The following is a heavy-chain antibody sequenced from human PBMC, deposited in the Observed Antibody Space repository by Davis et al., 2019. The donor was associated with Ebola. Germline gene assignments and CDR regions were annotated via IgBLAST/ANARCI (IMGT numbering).Heavy chain of an antibody. CDR3: ARDFGLAAAGTAFDN. V-gene: IGHV3-30*04. D-gene: IGHD6-13*01. Sequence: GGSLRLSCVASGFTFSRFPMHWVCQVPGKGLEWVAIISYDGSKKYYADSVKGRFTISRDNSKNTQYLQMNSLRAEDTALYFCARDFGLAAAGTAFDNWGQGARVTVSS. CDR1: GFTFSRFP. J-gene: IGHJ4*02. CDR2: ISYDGSKK.